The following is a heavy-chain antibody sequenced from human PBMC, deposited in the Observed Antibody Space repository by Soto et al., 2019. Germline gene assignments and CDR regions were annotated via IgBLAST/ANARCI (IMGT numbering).Heavy chain of an antibody. CDR2: INAGTGHT. Sequence: QVQLVQSGAEVKKPGASVKLSCKASGYTFTNYTIHWVRQAPGQRLEWMGWINAGTGHTRFSEKLQGRVSLTRDTXXXXXXXXXXXXXXXXXXXXXXXXXSYSRSWDDVDYWGQGTLVTVSS. CDR1: GYTFTNYT. CDR3: XXXSYSRSWDDVDY. V-gene: IGHV1-3*01. D-gene: IGHD6-13*01. J-gene: IGHJ4*02.